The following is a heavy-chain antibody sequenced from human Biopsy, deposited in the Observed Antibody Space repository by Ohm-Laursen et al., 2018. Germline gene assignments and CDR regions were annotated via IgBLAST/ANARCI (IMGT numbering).Heavy chain of an antibody. CDR3: ARDRWPHVTLLGLVVFDF. D-gene: IGHD3-3*01. CDR1: GYTFTNYG. CDR2: ISPYNGDT. Sequence: ASVKVSCKASGYTFTNYGISWVRQAPGQGLEWMGWISPYNGDTDYAQRLQGRVTMTTDTSTSTAYMDLRSLRSDDTAVYYCARDRWPHVTLLGLVVFDFWGQGTLVIVSS. J-gene: IGHJ4*02. V-gene: IGHV1-18*01.